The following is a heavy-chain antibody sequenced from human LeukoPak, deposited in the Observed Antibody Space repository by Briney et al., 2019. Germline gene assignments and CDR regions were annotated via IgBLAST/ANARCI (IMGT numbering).Heavy chain of an antibody. CDR2: ISSSGSTT. J-gene: IGHJ4*02. CDR1: GFTFSSYE. CDR3: ARGARGYFDY. V-gene: IGHV3-48*03. D-gene: IGHD3-10*01. Sequence: GGSLRLSCAAYGFTFSSYEVNWVRQAPGKGLGWVSYISSSGSTTYYADSVKGRFTISRDNAKNTLYLQMNSLRAEDTAVCYCARGARGYFDYWGQGTLVTVSS.